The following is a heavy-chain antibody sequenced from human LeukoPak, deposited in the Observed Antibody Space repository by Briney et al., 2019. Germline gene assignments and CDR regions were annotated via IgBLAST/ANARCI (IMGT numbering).Heavy chain of an antibody. CDR2: IIPIFGTA. CDR3: ARERDGYNFPDFDY. J-gene: IGHJ4*02. CDR1: GGTFSSYA. Sequence: ASVKVSCKASGGTFSSYAISWVRQAPGQGLEWMGRIIPIFGTANFAQKFQGRVTITTDESTSTAYMELSSLRSEDTAVCYCARERDGYNFPDFDYWGQGTLVTVSS. D-gene: IGHD5-24*01. V-gene: IGHV1-69*05.